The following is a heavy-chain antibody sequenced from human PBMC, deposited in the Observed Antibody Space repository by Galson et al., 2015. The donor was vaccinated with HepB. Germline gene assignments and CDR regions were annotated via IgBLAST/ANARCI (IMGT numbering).Heavy chain of an antibody. J-gene: IGHJ4*02. Sequence: QSGAEVKKPGESLKISCKGSGYSFTSYWIGWVRQMPGKGLEWMGIIYPGDSDTRYSPSFQGQVTISADKSISTAYLQWSSLKASDTAMYYCASSHCSSTSCYTFDFSCWGQGTLVTVSP. V-gene: IGHV5-51*01. CDR1: GYSFTSYW. CDR2: IYPGDSDT. CDR3: ASSHCSSTSCYTFDFSC. D-gene: IGHD2-2*02.